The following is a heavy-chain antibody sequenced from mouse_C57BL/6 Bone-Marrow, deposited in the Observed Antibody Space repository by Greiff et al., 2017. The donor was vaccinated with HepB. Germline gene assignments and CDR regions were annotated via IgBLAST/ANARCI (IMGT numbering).Heavy chain of an antibody. CDR3: ARPGYAMDY. CDR2: IDPSGSYT. Sequence: QVQLQQPGAELVMPGASVKLSCKASGYTFTSYWMHWVKQRPGQGLEWIGEIDPSGSYTNYNQKFKGKSTLTVDKSSSTAYMQLSSLTSEDSAVYYCARPGYAMDYWGQGTSVTVSS. J-gene: IGHJ4*01. CDR1: GYTFTSYW. V-gene: IGHV1-69*01.